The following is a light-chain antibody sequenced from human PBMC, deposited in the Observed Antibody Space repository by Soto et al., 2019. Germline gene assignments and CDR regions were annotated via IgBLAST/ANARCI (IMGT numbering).Light chain of an antibody. CDR3: SSYSSSSTLV. Sequence: QSALTQPASVSGSPGQSITISCTGTGSDVGGYNYVSGYQQHPGKAPKLMIYDVSNRPSGVSNRFSGSKSGNTASLTISGLQAEDEADYYCSSYSSSSTLVFGGGTKLTVL. CDR1: GSDVGGYNY. CDR2: DVS. J-gene: IGLJ2*01. V-gene: IGLV2-14*01.